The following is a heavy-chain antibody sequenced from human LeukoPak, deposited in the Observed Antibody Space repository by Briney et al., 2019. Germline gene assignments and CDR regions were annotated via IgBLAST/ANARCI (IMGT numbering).Heavy chain of an antibody. J-gene: IGHJ4*02. CDR2: INPNSGGT. CDR3: ARGSDRNYIDY. Sequence: GASVTVSCKASGYTFTGYYMHWVRQAPGQGLEWMGWINPNSGGTNYAQKFKGRVTMTRDTTISTAYMELSRLRSDDTAVYYCARGSDRNYIDYWGQGTLVTVSS. V-gene: IGHV1-2*02. D-gene: IGHD1-7*01. CDR1: GYTFTGYY.